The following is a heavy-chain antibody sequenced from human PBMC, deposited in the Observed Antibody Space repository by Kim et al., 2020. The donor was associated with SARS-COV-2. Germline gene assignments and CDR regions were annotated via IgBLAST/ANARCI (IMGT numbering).Heavy chain of an antibody. Sequence: KLQGRVTMTTDTSTSTAYMELRSLRSDDTAVYYCARGALYNWNYRDAFDIWGQGTMVTVSS. V-gene: IGHV1-18*01. D-gene: IGHD1-7*01. J-gene: IGHJ3*02. CDR3: ARGALYNWNYRDAFDI.